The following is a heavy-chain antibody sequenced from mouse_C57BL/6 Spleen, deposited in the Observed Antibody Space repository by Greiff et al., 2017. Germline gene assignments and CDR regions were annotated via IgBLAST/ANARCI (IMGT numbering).Heavy chain of an antibody. V-gene: IGHV1-74*01. Sequence: QVQLQQPGAELVKPGASVKVSCKASGYTFTSYWMHWVKQRPGQGLEWIGRIHPSDSDTNSNQKFTAKATLPVDKSSSTAYMQLSSLTSEDSAVYYCAKGYGNYAWFAYWGQGTLVTVSA. J-gene: IGHJ3*01. CDR2: IHPSDSDT. CDR1: GYTFTSYW. CDR3: AKGYGNYAWFAY. D-gene: IGHD2-1*01.